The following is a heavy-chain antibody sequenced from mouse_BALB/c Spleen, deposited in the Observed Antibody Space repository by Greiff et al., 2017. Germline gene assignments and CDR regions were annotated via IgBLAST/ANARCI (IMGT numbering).Heavy chain of an antibody. Sequence: VQLKESGPELVKPGASVKISCKASGYTFTDYNMHWVKQSHGKSLEWIGYIYPYNGGTGYNQKFKSKATLTVDNSSSTAYMELRSLTSEDSAVYYCASLNWDGFAYWGQGTLVTVSA. J-gene: IGHJ3*01. D-gene: IGHD4-1*01. CDR3: ASLNWDGFAY. CDR2: IYPYNGGT. CDR1: GYTFTDYN. V-gene: IGHV1S29*02.